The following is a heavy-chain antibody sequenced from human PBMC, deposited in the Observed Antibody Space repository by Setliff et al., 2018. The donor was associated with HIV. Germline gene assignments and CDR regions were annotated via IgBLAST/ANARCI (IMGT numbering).Heavy chain of an antibody. Sequence: GGSLRLSCAASGFTFTSYWMIWVRQAPGKGLEWVANINQDGSEKNYVDSVKGRFTISRDNAKNTLYLQMNSLRAEDTAVYYCAKCGGVTCYSASWYFDYWGQGTLVTVSS. J-gene: IGHJ4*02. CDR2: INQDGSEK. CDR3: AKCGGVTCYSASWYFDY. V-gene: IGHV3-7*01. D-gene: IGHD2-15*01. CDR1: GFTFTSYW.